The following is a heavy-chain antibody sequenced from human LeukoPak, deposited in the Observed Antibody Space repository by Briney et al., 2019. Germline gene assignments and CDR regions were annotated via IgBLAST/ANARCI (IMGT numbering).Heavy chain of an antibody. D-gene: IGHD2-2*01. CDR3: ARFGGTSRARNYYSYYYMDV. Sequence: AAVKVSCKASRYTFTSYDINWVRQATGQGLEWMGWMNPNSGNTGYAQKFQGRVAMTRDTSISTAYMELSSLRSEDTAVYYCARFGGTSRARNYYSYYYMDVWGKGTTVTVSS. V-gene: IGHV1-8*01. CDR1: RYTFTSYD. J-gene: IGHJ6*03. CDR2: MNPNSGNT.